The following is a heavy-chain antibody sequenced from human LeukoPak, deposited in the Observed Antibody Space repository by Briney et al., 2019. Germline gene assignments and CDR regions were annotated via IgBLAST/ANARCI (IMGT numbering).Heavy chain of an antibody. CDR2: ISSSGSTI. D-gene: IGHD2-2*01. J-gene: IGHJ5*02. CDR3: ARDTHGTSHWNWFDP. Sequence: GGSLRLSCTVSGFSVSDNSMNWVRQAPGKGLEWVSYISSSGSTIYYADSVKGRFTISRDNAKNSLYLQMNSLRAEDTAVYYCARDTHGTSHWNWFDPWGQGTLVTVSS. V-gene: IGHV3-11*04. CDR1: GFSVSDNS.